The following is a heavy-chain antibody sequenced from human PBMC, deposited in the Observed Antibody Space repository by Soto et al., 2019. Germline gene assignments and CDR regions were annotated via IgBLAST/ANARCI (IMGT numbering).Heavy chain of an antibody. CDR3: AIRRRGAFDY. CDR1: GGTFSSYT. V-gene: IGHV1-69*02. Sequence: QVQLVQSGAEVKKPGSSVKVSCKASGGTFSSYTISWVRQAPGQGLEWMGWIIPILGIANYAQKFQGRVTSTADKSTSTAYMELSSLRSEDTAVYYCAIRRRGAFDYWGQGTLVTVSS. D-gene: IGHD1-26*01. J-gene: IGHJ4*02. CDR2: IIPILGIA.